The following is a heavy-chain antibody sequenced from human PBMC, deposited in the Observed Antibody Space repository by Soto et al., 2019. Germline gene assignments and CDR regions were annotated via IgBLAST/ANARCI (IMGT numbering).Heavy chain of an antibody. CDR1: GGTFSSYA. CDR3: ASHYYDSSGYYPRGFDP. V-gene: IGHV1-69*13. Sequence: ASVKVSCKASGGTFSSYAISWVRQAPGQGLEWMGGIIPIFGTANYAQKFQGRVTITADESTSTAYMELSSLRSEDTAVYYCASHYYDSSGYYPRGFDPWGQGTLVTVSS. D-gene: IGHD3-22*01. J-gene: IGHJ5*02. CDR2: IIPIFGTA.